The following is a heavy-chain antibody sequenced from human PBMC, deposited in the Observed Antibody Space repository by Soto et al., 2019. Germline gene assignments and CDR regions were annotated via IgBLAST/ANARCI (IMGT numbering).Heavy chain of an antibody. CDR1: GFTFSSYA. CDR2: ISYDGSNK. Sequence: GGSLRLSCAASGFTFSSYAMHWVRQAPGKGLEWVAVISYDGSNKYYADSVKGRFTISRDNSKNTLFLQMNSLRVEDTAVYYCARSPFWECNGAQGTLVTVPS. D-gene: IGHD3-3*02. CDR3: ARSPFWECN. V-gene: IGHV3-30-3*01. J-gene: IGHJ4*02.